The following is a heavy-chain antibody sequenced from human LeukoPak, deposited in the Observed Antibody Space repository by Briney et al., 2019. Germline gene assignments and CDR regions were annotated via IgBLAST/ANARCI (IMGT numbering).Heavy chain of an antibody. CDR2: IAYSVST. Sequence: SETLSLTCTASGCSISSGGYYWRWIRQHPGKGLVWIVNIAYSVSTYYNPSLKRRVTLSVDTSTNQFSLQLSSVTAADTAVYYCARDRITVVRARSLYGMYVWGEGTTVTVSS. CDR3: ARDRITVVRARSLYGMYV. CDR1: GCSISSGGYY. V-gene: IGHV4-31*03. D-gene: IGHD3-10*01. J-gene: IGHJ6*04.